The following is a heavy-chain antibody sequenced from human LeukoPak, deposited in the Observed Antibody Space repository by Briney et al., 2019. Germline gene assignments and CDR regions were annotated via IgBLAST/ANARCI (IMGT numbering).Heavy chain of an antibody. Sequence: PETLSLTCAVYGGSFSGHYWSWIRQPPGKGLEWIGEINHSGSINYNPSLKSRVSISVDTSKNQFSLEVTSVTAADTAVYYCASGMIPFQYWGQGTLVIVSS. CDR2: INHSGSI. J-gene: IGHJ1*01. V-gene: IGHV4-34*01. CDR1: GGSFSGHY. D-gene: IGHD3-22*01. CDR3: ASGMIPFQY.